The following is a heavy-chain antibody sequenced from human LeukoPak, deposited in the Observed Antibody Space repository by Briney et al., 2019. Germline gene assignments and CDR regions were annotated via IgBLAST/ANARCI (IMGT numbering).Heavy chain of an antibody. J-gene: IGHJ4*02. CDR1: GGSFSGYY. CDR2: IYHSGST. Sequence: PSETLSLTCAVYGGSFSGYYWGWIRQPPGRGLEWIGSIYHSGSTYYNPSLKSRVTISVDTSKNQFSLKLSSVTAADTAVYYCARAIAVAGPIDYWGQGTLVTVSS. CDR3: ARAIAVAGPIDY. D-gene: IGHD6-19*01. V-gene: IGHV4-34*01.